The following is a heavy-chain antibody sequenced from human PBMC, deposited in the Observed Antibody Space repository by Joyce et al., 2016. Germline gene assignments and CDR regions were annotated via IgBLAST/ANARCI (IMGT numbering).Heavy chain of an antibody. CDR2: IKPKTGGK. J-gene: IGHJ5*02. Sequence: QVQLVQSGAEVKKPGASVKVSCQACGYTCTAYYLHWVRQAPGQGLEWMGWIKPKTGGKSYAQKFQGRVTMTRDTSISTAYMELSRLRSDDTGIYFCARVTYYYDSSVGWFDPWGQGTLVIVSS. CDR1: GYTCTAYY. CDR3: ARVTYYYDSSVGWFDP. D-gene: IGHD3-22*01. V-gene: IGHV1-2*02.